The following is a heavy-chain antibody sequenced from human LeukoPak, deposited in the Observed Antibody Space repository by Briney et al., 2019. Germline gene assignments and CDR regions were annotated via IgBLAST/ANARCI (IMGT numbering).Heavy chain of an antibody. J-gene: IGHJ4*02. CDR2: IYPGDSDT. D-gene: IGHD2-2*01. CDR3: ARHSKGCSSTSCHFDY. V-gene: IGHV5-51*01. Sequence: PGESLKISCKGSRYSFTSYWIGWVRQMPGKGLEWMGIIYPGDSDTRYSPSFQGQVTISADKSISTAYLQWSSLKASDTAMYYCARHSKGCSSTSCHFDYWGQGTLVTVSS. CDR1: RYSFTSYW.